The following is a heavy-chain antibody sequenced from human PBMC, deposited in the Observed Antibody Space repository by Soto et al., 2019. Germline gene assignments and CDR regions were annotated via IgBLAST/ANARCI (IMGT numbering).Heavy chain of an antibody. CDR1: GDTFNDYC. CDR3: ARESGGATATLDYYYFYMDV. V-gene: IGHV1-2*04. CDR2: INPNSGVT. Sequence: QVQLVQSGAELKKPGASVTVSCRSSGDTFNDYCIHWVRQAPGQGLEWVGWINPNSGVTKYAQKFQGWVSMTRDTSIRTVYMQLSRLRSDDTAVYYCARESGGATATLDYYYFYMDVWGTGTTVTVSS. J-gene: IGHJ6*03. D-gene: IGHD5-12*01.